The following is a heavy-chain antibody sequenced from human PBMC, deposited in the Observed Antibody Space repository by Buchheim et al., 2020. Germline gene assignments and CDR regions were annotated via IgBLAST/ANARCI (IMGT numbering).Heavy chain of an antibody. CDR3: ARINLRIQVGFDP. V-gene: IGHV4-31*11. CDR1: GVSISSGGYY. Sequence: QVQLQESGPGLVKPSQTLSLTCAVSGVSISSGGYYWSWIRQHQGKGLEWIGYIYYTGSTYYHPSLKSRVTISVDTSKNQFALRLSSVTAADTAGYYCARINLRIQVGFDPWGQGTL. J-gene: IGHJ5*02. CDR2: IYYTGST. D-gene: IGHD5-18*01.